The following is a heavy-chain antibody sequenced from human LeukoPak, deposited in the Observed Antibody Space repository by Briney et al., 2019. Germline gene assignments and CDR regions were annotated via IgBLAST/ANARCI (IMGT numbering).Heavy chain of an antibody. V-gene: IGHV4-39*01. CDR2: IYYSGST. CDR3: ARLPYSSSWYLSHYFEY. Sequence: SETLSLTCTVSGGSISSSSYYWGWIRQPPGKGLEWIGSIYYSGSTYYTPSLKSRVTISVDTSKNQFSLKLSSVTAADTAVYYCARLPYSSSWYLSHYFEYWGQGTLVTVSS. D-gene: IGHD6-13*01. CDR1: GGSISSSSYY. J-gene: IGHJ4*02.